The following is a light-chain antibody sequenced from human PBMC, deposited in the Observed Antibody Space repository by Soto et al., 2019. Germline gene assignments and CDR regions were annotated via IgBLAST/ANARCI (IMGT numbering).Light chain of an antibody. CDR1: QTVNAW. CDR2: DAS. CDR3: QQYNTHSGT. J-gene: IGKJ1*01. Sequence: DIQMTQSPSTLSACLGDRVTITCRASQTVNAWLAWYQHKPGKAPKPLIYDASILESGVPARFSGSGSGTEFILTISSLQPDDVGTYYCQQYNTHSGTFGQGTKVDIK. V-gene: IGKV1-5*01.